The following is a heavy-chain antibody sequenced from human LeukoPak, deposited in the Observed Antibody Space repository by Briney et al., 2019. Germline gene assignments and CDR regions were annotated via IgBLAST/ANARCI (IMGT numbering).Heavy chain of an antibody. J-gene: IGHJ4*02. V-gene: IGHV4-59*01. CDR2: IYYSRTT. Sequence: SETLSLTCTVSGGSISSYYWSWIRQPPRKGLERIGYIYYSRTTNYNPSLKSRVTISVDTSKNQFSLKLSSVTAADTAVYYCARGCGDCYREPNAAFDYWGQGTLVTVSS. CDR1: GGSISSYY. CDR3: ARGCGDCYREPNAAFDY. D-gene: IGHD2-21*02.